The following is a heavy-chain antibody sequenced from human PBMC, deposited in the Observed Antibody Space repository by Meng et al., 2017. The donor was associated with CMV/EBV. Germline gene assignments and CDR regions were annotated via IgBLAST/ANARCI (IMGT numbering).Heavy chain of an antibody. CDR1: GGSISSYY. J-gene: IGHJ5*02. CDR2: IYYSGST. D-gene: IGHD3-16*01. Sequence: QVQLQDSGPGLVKPSETLSPTCTVSGGSISSYYWSWIRQPPGKGLEWIGYIYYSGSTNYNPSLKSRVTISVDTSKNQFSLKLSSVTAADTAVYYCASLGASGNWFDPWGQGTLVTVSS. CDR3: ASLGASGNWFDP. V-gene: IGHV4-59*01.